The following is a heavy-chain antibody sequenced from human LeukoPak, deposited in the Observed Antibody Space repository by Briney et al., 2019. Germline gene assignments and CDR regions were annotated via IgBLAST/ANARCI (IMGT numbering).Heavy chain of an antibody. V-gene: IGHV1-46*01. Sequence: ASVKVSCKASGSTFTSYYMHWVRQAPGQGLEWMGIINPSGGSTSYAQKFQGRVTMTRDTSTSTVYMELSSLRSEDTAVYYCARDPNTYHFDYWGQGTLVTVSS. J-gene: IGHJ4*02. D-gene: IGHD2-2*02. CDR2: INPSGGST. CDR1: GSTFTSYY. CDR3: ARDPNTYHFDY.